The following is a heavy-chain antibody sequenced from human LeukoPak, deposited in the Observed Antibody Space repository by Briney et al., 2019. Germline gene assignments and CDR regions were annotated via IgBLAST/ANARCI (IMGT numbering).Heavy chain of an antibody. CDR2: IDWDDDK. D-gene: IGHD2-15*01. CDR1: GFSLSSSGMC. CDR3: ARTKVAATPLDAVDI. J-gene: IGHJ3*02. V-gene: IGHV2-70*11. Sequence: ESGPTLMNPTQTLTLTCTFSGFSLSSSGMCVSWIRQPPGKALEWLARIDWDDDKYYRTSLETRLTISKDTSKNQVVLTMTNMDPVDTATYYCARTKVAATPLDAVDIWGQGTMVTVSS.